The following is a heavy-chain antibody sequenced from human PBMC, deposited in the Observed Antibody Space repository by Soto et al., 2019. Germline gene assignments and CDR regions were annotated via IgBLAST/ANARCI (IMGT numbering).Heavy chain of an antibody. J-gene: IGHJ4*02. Sequence: ESGGGVVQPGKSLRLSCVGSGFTFGNYDMYWVRQAPGKGLEWVAFISYDGSKRYHADSVKGQFTISRDNARNTLYLQMDRLRPEDTAVYYCAKGGGAPGYPIDYWGQGTLVTVSS. V-gene: IGHV3-30*18. CDR3: AKGGGAPGYPIDY. CDR2: ISYDGSKR. D-gene: IGHD3-9*01. CDR1: GFTFGNYD.